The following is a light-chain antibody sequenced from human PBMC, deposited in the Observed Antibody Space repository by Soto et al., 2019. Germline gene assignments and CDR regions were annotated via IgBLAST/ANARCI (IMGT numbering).Light chain of an antibody. J-gene: IGLJ3*02. Sequence: QSMLTQPRSVSAPPGQKLTISCSGSSSNIGNNYVSWYQQLPGTAPKLLIYDNNKRPSGIPDRFSGSKSGTSATLGITGLQTGDEADYYCGTWDSSLSSWVFGGGTKVTV. CDR2: DNN. CDR3: GTWDSSLSSWV. V-gene: IGLV1-51*01. CDR1: SSNIGNNY.